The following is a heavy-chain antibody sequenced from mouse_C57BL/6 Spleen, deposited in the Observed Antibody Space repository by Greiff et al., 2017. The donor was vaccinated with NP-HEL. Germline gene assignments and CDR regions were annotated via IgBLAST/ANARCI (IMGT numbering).Heavy chain of an antibody. CDR1: GFTFSDYG. D-gene: IGHD1-1*01. CDR2: ISSGSSTI. CDR3: ARIYYGSSFGGFYFDY. Sequence: EVKLVESGGGLVKPGGSLKLSCAASGFTFSDYGMHWVRQAPEKGLEWVAYISSGSSTIYYADTVKGRFTISRDNAKNTLFLQMTSLRSEDTAMYYCARIYYGSSFGGFYFDYWGQGTTLTVSS. J-gene: IGHJ2*01. V-gene: IGHV5-17*01.